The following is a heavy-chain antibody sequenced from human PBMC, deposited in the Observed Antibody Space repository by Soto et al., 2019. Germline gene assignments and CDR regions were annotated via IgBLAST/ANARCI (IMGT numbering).Heavy chain of an antibody. CDR1: GFTVSNNY. CDR2: IYSGGYT. Sequence: EVQLVESGGGLIQPGGSLRLSCAVSGFTVSNNYMSWVRQAPGKGLEGVSVIYSGGYTAYGDSVKGRFTISRDNSKNKIYLQMNGRGADAAAVFYGAAQPGGGGYWGQGTLVTVSS. J-gene: IGHJ4*02. V-gene: IGHV3-53*01. D-gene: IGHD3-10*01. CDR3: AAQPGGGGY.